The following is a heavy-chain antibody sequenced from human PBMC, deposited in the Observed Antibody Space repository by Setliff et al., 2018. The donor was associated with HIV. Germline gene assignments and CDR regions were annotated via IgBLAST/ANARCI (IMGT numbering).Heavy chain of an antibody. CDR2: ISHSGIT. CDR3: ARDLGGSLVRGWFDP. D-gene: IGHD3-16*01. CDR1: GFSVSSGYY. V-gene: IGHV4-38-2*02. J-gene: IGHJ5*02. Sequence: SETLSLTCAVSGFSVSSGYYWGWIRQPPGKGLEWIGSISHSGITNYNPSLKSRVTISVDTSKNQFSLKLSSVTAADTAVYYCARDLGGSLVRGWFDPWGQGTLVTVS.